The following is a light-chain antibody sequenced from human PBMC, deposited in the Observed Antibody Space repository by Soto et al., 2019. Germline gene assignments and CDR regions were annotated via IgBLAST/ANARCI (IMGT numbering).Light chain of an antibody. CDR2: GAS. CDR1: QSVSSN. CDR3: QQYQNWPLIT. J-gene: IGKJ5*01. Sequence: ERVITQSPGTLSVSPGERVIFSFRASQSVSSNLAWYQQKRGQTPRLLIYGASTRATGIPDRFSGSGSGTEFTLTISILRSEDFADYYCQQYQNWPLITFGQGTRLEI. V-gene: IGKV3-15*01.